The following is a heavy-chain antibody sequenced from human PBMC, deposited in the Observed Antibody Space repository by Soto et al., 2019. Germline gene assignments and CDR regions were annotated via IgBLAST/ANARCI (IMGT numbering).Heavy chain of an antibody. CDR2: IYPGDSDT. CDR1: GYNFTSYW. V-gene: IGHV5-51*01. CDR3: ASGKFYDTSGSRMYGMDA. D-gene: IGHD3-22*01. J-gene: IGHJ6*02. Sequence: GESLKISSKGSGYNFTSYWIGWVRQMPGKGLEWMGIIYPGDSDTRYSPSFQGQVTISADKSISTAYLQWSSLKASDTAMYYCASGKFYDTSGSRMYGMDAWGQGTTVTVSS.